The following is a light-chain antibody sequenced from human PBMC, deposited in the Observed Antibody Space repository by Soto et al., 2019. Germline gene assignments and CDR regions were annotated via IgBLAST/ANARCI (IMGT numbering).Light chain of an antibody. V-gene: IGLV1-44*01. CDR1: SFNIGSNP. J-gene: IGLJ2*01. Sequence: QSVLTQPPSASATPGQRVTISCSGSSFNIGSNPVNWYQLLPGTAPKVIIYNTDQRPSGVPDRFSGSKSGTSASLAISELQFEDEGDFHCAAWDSSWNGVIFGGGTKLTVL. CDR2: NTD. CDR3: AAWDSSWNGVI.